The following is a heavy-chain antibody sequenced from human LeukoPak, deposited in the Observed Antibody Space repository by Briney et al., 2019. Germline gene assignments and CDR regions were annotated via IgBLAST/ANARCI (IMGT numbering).Heavy chain of an antibody. V-gene: IGHV4-34*01. D-gene: IGHD6-13*01. J-gene: IGHJ4*02. CDR2: INHSGST. Sequence: PSETLSLTCAVYGGSFSGYYWSWIRQPPGKGLEWIGEINHSGSTNYNPSLKSRVTISVDTSKNQFSLKLSSVTAADPAVYYCARSEGIAAAGPFDYWGQGTLVTVSS. CDR1: GGSFSGYY. CDR3: ARSEGIAAAGPFDY.